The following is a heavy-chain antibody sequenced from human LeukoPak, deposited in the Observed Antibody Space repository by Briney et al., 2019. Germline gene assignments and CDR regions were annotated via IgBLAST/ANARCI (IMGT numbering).Heavy chain of an antibody. V-gene: IGHV1-69*01. CDR3: ARPKVGAEAFDI. CDR1: GGTFSSYA. J-gene: IGHJ3*02. Sequence: SVKVSCKASGGTFSSYAISWVRQAPGQGLEWMGGIIPIFGTANYAQKFQGRVTITADESTSTAYMELSSLRSEDTAVYYCARPKVGAEAFDIWGQGTMVTVSS. D-gene: IGHD1-26*01. CDR2: IIPIFGTA.